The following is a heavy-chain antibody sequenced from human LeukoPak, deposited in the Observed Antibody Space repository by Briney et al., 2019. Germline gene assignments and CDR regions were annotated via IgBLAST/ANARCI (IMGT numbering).Heavy chain of an antibody. CDR3: ARTPEGFRELFFDY. CDR1: GGSISSGGYY. D-gene: IGHD3-10*01. V-gene: IGHV4-31*03. CDR2: IYYSGST. J-gene: IGHJ4*02. Sequence: SQTLSLTCTVSGGSISSGGYYWRWIRQHPGKGLEWIGYIYYSGSTYYNPSLKSRVTISVDTSKNQFSLKLSSVTAADTAVYYCARTPEGFRELFFDYWGQGTLVTVSS.